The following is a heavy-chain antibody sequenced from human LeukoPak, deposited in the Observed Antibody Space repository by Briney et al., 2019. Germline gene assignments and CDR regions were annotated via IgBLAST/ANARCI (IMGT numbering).Heavy chain of an antibody. J-gene: IGHJ4*02. CDR3: ARRPLTTFGAIDY. D-gene: IGHD4-11*01. Sequence: DSVKGRFTISRDNAKNSLYLQMNSLRAEDTAVYYCARRPLTTFGAIDYWGQGTLVTVSS. V-gene: IGHV3-48*03.